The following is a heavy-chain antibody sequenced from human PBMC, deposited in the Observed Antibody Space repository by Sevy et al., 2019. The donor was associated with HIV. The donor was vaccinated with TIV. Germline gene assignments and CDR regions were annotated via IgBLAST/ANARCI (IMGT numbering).Heavy chain of an antibody. Sequence: ASVKVSCKASGGTFSSYAISWVRQAPGQGLEWMGGIIPIFGTGNYAQKFQGRVTITADESTSTAYMELSSLRSEDTAVYYCARGCSSTSCPYYFDYWGQGTLVTVSS. CDR1: GGTFSSYA. V-gene: IGHV1-69*13. D-gene: IGHD2-2*01. CDR3: ARGCSSTSCPYYFDY. J-gene: IGHJ4*02. CDR2: IIPIFGTG.